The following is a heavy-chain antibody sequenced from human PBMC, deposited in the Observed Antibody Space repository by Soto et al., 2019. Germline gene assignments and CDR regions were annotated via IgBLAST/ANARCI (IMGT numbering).Heavy chain of an antibody. Sequence: QLQLQESGSGLVKPSQTLSLTCAVSGGSISSGGYSWSWIRQPPGKGLEWIGYIYHSGSTYYNPSPKSRFPISVDRSKHQFSLKLSSVTAADTAVYYCARGQVVAAQHWGQGTLVTVSS. J-gene: IGHJ4*02. CDR2: IYHSGST. V-gene: IGHV4-30-2*01. CDR1: GGSISSGGYS. CDR3: ARGQVVAAQH. D-gene: IGHD2-15*01.